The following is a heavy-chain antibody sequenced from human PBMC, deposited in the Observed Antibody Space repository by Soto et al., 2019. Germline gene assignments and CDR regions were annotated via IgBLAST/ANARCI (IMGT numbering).Heavy chain of an antibody. D-gene: IGHD3-10*01. CDR3: TTGIGLLCFWDPPMG. V-gene: IGHV3-15*01. CDR2: IKSKTDGGTT. J-gene: IGHJ4*02. Sequence: EVQLVESGGGLVKPGGSLRLSCAASGFTFSNAWMSWVRQAPGKGLEWVGRIKSKTDGGTTDYAAPVKGRFTISRDDSKNTLYLQMDSLKTEDTAVYYCTTGIGLLCFWDPPMGWGQGTLVTVSS. CDR1: GFTFSNAW.